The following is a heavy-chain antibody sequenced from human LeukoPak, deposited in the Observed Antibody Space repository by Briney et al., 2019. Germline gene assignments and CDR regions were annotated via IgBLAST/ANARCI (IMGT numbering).Heavy chain of an antibody. CDR3: ARAKYDFWSGLVTGNNWFDP. Sequence: SETLSLTCAVYGGSFSGYYWSWIRQPPGKGLEWIGEINHSGSTNYNPSLKSRVTISVDTSKNQFSLKLSSVTAADTAVYYCARAKYDFWSGLVTGNNWFDPWGQGTLVTVSS. D-gene: IGHD3-3*01. V-gene: IGHV4-34*01. CDR1: GGSFSGYY. J-gene: IGHJ5*02. CDR2: INHSGST.